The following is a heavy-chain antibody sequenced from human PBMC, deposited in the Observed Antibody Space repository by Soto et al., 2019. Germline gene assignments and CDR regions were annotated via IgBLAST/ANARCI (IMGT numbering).Heavy chain of an antibody. CDR2: FDPEDGET. V-gene: IGHV1-24*01. CDR1: GYTLTDLS. J-gene: IGHJ4*02. Sequence: QVQLVQSGAEVKKPGASVKVSCKVSGYTLTDLSMQWVRQAPGKGLEWMGGFDPEDGETIYAQKFQGRVTMTEDTATDTDYMELSSLRSEDTAVYYCATHRSGRFLDWLTEGSLGYWCQGTLVTVSS. CDR3: ATHRSGRFLDWLTEGSLGY. D-gene: IGHD3-3*01.